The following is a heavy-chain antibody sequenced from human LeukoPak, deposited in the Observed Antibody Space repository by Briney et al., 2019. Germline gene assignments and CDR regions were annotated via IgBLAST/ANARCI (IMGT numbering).Heavy chain of an antibody. CDR2: IKEDGREK. Sequence: PGGSLRLSCAASGFTFSSYSMNWVRQAPGKGLECVANIKEDGREKYYVDSVKGRFTISRDNAKNSLYLQMSSLRAEDTAVYYCARGGRPDYWGQGTLVTASS. J-gene: IGHJ4*02. CDR3: ARGGRPDY. V-gene: IGHV3-7*01. D-gene: IGHD3-10*01. CDR1: GFTFSSYS.